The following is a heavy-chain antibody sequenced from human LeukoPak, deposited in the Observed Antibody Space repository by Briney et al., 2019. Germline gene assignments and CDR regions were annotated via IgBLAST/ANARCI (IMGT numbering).Heavy chain of an antibody. D-gene: IGHD1-26*01. CDR1: GYTFSGYL. J-gene: IGHJ4*02. Sequence: ASVKVSCKASGYTFSGYLLHWVRQAPGQGLEWMGWINPNSGGTNYAQKFQGRVTMTRDTSISTAYMELSRLRSDDTAVYYCAAELYSGSYGRCCSFAFWGQGTQVTVSS. V-gene: IGHV1-2*02. CDR3: AAELYSGSYGRCCSFAF. CDR2: INPNSGGT.